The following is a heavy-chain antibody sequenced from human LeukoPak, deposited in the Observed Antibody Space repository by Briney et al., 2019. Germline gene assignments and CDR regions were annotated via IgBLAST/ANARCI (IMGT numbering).Heavy chain of an antibody. V-gene: IGHV3-7*01. Sequence: PGGCLRLSCAASGFTFTTHWMIWVRQAPGKGLEWVANIKQDGSETYYVDSVKGRFTISRDNAKNSLYLQMNSLRAEDTAIYYCATGRAAHLFDYWGQGILVTVSP. CDR3: ATGRAAHLFDY. CDR2: IKQDGSET. D-gene: IGHD6-6*01. CDR1: GFTFTTHW. J-gene: IGHJ4*02.